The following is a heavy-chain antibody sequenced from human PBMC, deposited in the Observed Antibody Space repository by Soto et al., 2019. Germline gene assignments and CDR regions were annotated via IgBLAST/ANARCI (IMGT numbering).Heavy chain of an antibody. Sequence: EVRLLESGGGLEQPGGSLRLSCITSGFTFDNFAMNWVRQAPGRGLEWVSAISGGGGGKYYADSVKGRFIIARDNSKNTVYLEVNGLRTEDTAVYYCAKDVHYDSSGGLDYWGQGTLVTVSS. CDR1: GFTFDNFA. D-gene: IGHD3-22*01. V-gene: IGHV3-23*01. CDR2: ISGGGGGK. CDR3: AKDVHYDSSGGLDY. J-gene: IGHJ4*02.